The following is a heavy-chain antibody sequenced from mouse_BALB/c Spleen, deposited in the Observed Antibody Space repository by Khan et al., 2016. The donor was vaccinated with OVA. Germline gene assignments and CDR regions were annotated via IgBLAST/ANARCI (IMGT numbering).Heavy chain of an antibody. D-gene: IGHD2-14*01. Sequence: QVQLKQSGAELARPGASVKMSCKASGYTFTSNTMHWVKQRPGQGLEWIGYINPRSSYTNYNQKFKDKATLTADKSSSTAHMQLSSLTSEDSAVYYCARRTTEYTMDYWGQGTSVTVSS. V-gene: IGHV1-4*01. CDR3: ARRTTEYTMDY. CDR1: GYTFTSNT. J-gene: IGHJ4*01. CDR2: INPRSSYT.